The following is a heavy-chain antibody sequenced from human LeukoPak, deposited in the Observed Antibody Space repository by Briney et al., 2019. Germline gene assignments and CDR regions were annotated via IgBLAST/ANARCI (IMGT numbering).Heavy chain of an antibody. CDR1: GFTFNFHA. J-gene: IGHJ4*02. CDR3: ASSRRGYDTGWNYFDY. CDR2: ITHTGTRT. V-gene: IGHV3-23*01. Sequence: GGSLRLSCTTSGFTFNFHAMTWVRQAPGKGLEWVATITHTGTRTYHADSVKGRFTISRDNSRGTLFLQMSSLRADDTAVYYCASSRRGYDTGWNYFDYWGQGTLVTVSS. D-gene: IGHD6-19*01.